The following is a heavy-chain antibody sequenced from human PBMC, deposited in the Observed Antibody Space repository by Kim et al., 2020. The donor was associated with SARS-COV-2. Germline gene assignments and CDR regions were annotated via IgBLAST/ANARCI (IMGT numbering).Heavy chain of an antibody. J-gene: IGHJ6*02. CDR2: IWYDGSNK. V-gene: IGHV3-33*01. CDR3: ARDPGTGYYDFWSGSIYGRYNYYGMDV. Sequence: GGSLRLSCAASGFTFSSYGMHWVRQAPGKGLEWVAVIWYDGSNKYYADSVKGRFTISRDNSKNTLYLQLNSLRAEDTAVYYCARDPGTGYYDFWSGSIYGRYNYYGMDVWGQGTTVTVSS. CDR1: GFTFSSYG. D-gene: IGHD3-3*01.